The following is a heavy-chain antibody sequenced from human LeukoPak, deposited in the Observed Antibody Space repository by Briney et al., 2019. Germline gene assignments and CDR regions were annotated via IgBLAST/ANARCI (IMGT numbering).Heavy chain of an antibody. CDR2: IKQDGSER. V-gene: IGHV3-7*01. J-gene: IGHJ4*02. CDR3: ARAGSHWHYVY. D-gene: IGHD3-10*01. Sequence: GGSLRLSCAASGFTFSGFSMSWVRQSPTKGLEWVANIKQDGSERYYVDSVKGRFTISRDNAKNSLSLQMNNLRVEDTAVYYCARAGSHWHYVYWGQGTLVTVSS. CDR1: GFTFSGFS.